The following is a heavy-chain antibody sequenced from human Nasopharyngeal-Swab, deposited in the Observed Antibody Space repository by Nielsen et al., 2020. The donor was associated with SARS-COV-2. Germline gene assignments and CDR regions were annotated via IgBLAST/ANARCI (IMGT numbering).Heavy chain of an antibody. CDR1: GFTFSSYG. CDR2: ISYDGSNK. CDR3: AKIAVVTAVLYFDL. D-gene: IGHD2-21*02. J-gene: IGHJ2*01. V-gene: IGHV3-30*18. Sequence: GESLKISCAASGFTFSSYGMHWVRQAPGKGLEWVAVISYDGSNKYYADSVKGRFTISRDNSKNTLYLQMNSLRAEDTAVYYCAKIAVVTAVLYFDLWGRGTLVTVSS.